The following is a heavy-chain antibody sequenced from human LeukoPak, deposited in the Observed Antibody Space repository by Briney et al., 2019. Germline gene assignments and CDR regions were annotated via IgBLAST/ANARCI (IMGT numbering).Heavy chain of an antibody. CDR3: ARQNGQTGEPFDS. D-gene: IGHD7-27*01. CDR1: GYSFTSYW. CDR2: IYPGDSGT. V-gene: IGHV5-51*01. Sequence: GESLKISCKGSGYSFTSYWIGWVRQMPGKGLEWMGIIYPGDSGTRYSPSFQGQVTISADKSISTAYLQWSSLKASDTAMYYCARQNGQTGEPFDSWGQGTLVTVSS. J-gene: IGHJ4*02.